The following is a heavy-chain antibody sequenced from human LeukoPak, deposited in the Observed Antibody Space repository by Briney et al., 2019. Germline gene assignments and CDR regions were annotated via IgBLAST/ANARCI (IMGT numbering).Heavy chain of an antibody. Sequence: GGSLRLSCAASGFTVSSNYMSWVRQAPGKGLEWVSVIYSGGSTYYADSVKGRFTISRDNSKNTLYLQMNSLRAEDPAVYYCARDSAYSSGWYYFDYWGQGTLVTVSS. CDR1: GFTVSSNY. V-gene: IGHV3-53*01. CDR3: ARDSAYSSGWYYFDY. D-gene: IGHD6-19*01. J-gene: IGHJ4*02. CDR2: IYSGGST.